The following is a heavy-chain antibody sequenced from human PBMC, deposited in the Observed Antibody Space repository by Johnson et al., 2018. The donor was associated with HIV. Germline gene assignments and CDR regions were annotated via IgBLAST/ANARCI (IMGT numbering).Heavy chain of an antibody. V-gene: IGHV3-11*04. J-gene: IGHJ3*02. CDR1: GFTFSDHY. CDR3: ATRDPTYRPGAFDI. Sequence: QVQLVESGGGLVKPGGSLRLSCAASGFTFSDHYMSWIRQAPGKGLEWVSYISSSGSTIYYADSVKGRFPISRDNAKNSLYLQRSSLRVEDTAVYYCATRDPTYRPGAFDIWGQGTTVTVSS. D-gene: IGHD1-14*01. CDR2: ISSSGSTI.